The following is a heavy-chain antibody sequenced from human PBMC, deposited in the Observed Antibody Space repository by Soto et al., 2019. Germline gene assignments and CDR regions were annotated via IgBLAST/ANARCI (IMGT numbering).Heavy chain of an antibody. V-gene: IGHV4-34*01. CDR3: ARDYSGYDSVKRFDY. J-gene: IGHJ4*02. CDR1: GGSFSGYY. CDR2: INHSGST. D-gene: IGHD5-12*01. Sequence: SETLSLTCAVYGGSFSGYYWSWIRQPPGKGLEWIGEINHSGSTNYNPSLKSRATISVDTSKNQFSLKLSSVTAADTAVYYCARDYSGYDSVKRFDYWGQGTLVTVSS.